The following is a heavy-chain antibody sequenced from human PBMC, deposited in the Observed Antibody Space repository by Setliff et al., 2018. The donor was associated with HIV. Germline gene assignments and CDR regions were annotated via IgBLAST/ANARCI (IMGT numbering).Heavy chain of an antibody. Sequence: ETLSLTCTVSGGFISSYYWSWIRQPPGKGLEWIGYVYGSGSTNYNPSLKSRVTISVDTSRNQFSLKVTSVTAADTAVYYCATRRDGYRDSFDIWGQGTVVT. CDR3: ATRRDGYRDSFDI. V-gene: IGHV4-59*01. J-gene: IGHJ3*02. CDR1: GGFISSYY. CDR2: VYGSGST. D-gene: IGHD2-21*01.